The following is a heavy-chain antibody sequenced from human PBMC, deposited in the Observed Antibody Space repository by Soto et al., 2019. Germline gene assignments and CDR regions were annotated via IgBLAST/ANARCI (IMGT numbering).Heavy chain of an antibody. J-gene: IGHJ6*02. CDR1: GFTFSSYG. CDR2: IWYDGSNK. CDR3: ARDLGSGSYNYYYGMDV. V-gene: IGHV3-33*01. Sequence: GGSLRLSCAASGFTFSSYGMHWARQAPGKGLEWVAVIWYDGSNKYYADSVKGRFTISRDNSKNTLYLQMNSLRAEDTAVYYCARDLGSGSYNYYYGMDVWGQGTTVTVSS. D-gene: IGHD1-26*01.